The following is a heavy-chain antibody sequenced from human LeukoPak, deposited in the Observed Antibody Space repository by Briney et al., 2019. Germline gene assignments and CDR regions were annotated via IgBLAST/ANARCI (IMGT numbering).Heavy chain of an antibody. CDR3: ARWYYDSSGYRYFDY. J-gene: IGHJ4*02. Sequence: PSETLSLTCTVSGVSISTYYWTWIRQPPGKGLEWIGNIDYSGNTKYNPSPKSRVTISVDTSKSQFSLKLSSVTAADTAVYYCARWYYDSSGYRYFDYWGQGTLVTVSS. CDR1: GVSISTYY. V-gene: IGHV4-59*13. CDR2: IDYSGNT. D-gene: IGHD3-22*01.